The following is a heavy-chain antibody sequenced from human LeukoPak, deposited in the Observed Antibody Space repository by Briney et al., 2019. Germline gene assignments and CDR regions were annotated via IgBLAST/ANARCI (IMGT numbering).Heavy chain of an antibody. J-gene: IGHJ4*02. CDR1: GFTFSSYA. V-gene: IGHV3-30-3*01. Sequence: GGSLRLSCAASGFTFSSYAMHWVRQAPGKGLEWVAVISYDGSNKYYADSVKGRFTISRDNSKNTLYLQMNSLRAEDTAVYSCAIDLYGDWGQGTLVTVSS. CDR2: ISYDGSNK. CDR3: AIDLYGD. D-gene: IGHD4-17*01.